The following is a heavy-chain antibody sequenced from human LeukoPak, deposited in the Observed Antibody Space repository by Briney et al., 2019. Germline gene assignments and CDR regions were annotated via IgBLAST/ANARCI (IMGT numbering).Heavy chain of an antibody. J-gene: IGHJ3*02. CDR1: GGTFSSYA. CDR3: GFNYYGSGSRLNDAFDI. V-gene: IGHV1-69*01. D-gene: IGHD3-10*01. CDR2: IIPIFGTA. Sequence: GASVKVSCKASGGTFSSYAISWVRQAPGQGLEWMGGIIPIFGTANYAQKFQGRVTVTADESTSTAYMELSSLRSEDTAVYYCGFNYYGSGSRLNDAFDIWGQGTMVTVSS.